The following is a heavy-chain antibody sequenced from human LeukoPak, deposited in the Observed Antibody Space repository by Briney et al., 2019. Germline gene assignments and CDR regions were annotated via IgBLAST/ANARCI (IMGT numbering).Heavy chain of an antibody. D-gene: IGHD2-15*01. CDR2: IIPILGTA. Sequence: ASVKVSCKASGGTFSSYAISWVRHAPGQGLEWMGRIIPILGTANYAQKFQGRVTMTRDTSTSTVYMELSSLRSEDTAVYYCARDRYCSGGSCYQGGRALPDYWGQGTLVTVSS. CDR1: GGTFSSYA. CDR3: ARDRYCSGGSCYQGGRALPDY. V-gene: IGHV1-69*04. J-gene: IGHJ4*02.